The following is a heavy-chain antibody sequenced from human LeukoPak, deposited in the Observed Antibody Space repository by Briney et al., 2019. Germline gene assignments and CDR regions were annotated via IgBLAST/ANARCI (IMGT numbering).Heavy chain of an antibody. CDR1: GFTSSSCG. CDR2: IGPTGTDR. J-gene: IGHJ4*02. CDR3: ATETIGRHYDY. V-gene: IGHV3-21*01. Sequence: GGSLRLSCAASGFTSSSCGFNWVRQAPGKGLEWVSSIGPTGTDRYYADSVRGRFTISSDNAKNSMYLQMDSLRDEDTAVYYCATETIGRHYDYWGQGPLLTVSS. D-gene: IGHD1-14*01.